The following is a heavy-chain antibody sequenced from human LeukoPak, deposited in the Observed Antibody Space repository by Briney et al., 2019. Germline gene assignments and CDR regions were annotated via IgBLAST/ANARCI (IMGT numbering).Heavy chain of an antibody. CDR1: GFTFSSYS. D-gene: IGHD4-17*01. CDR2: ITRSNYI. CDR3: ARAEGATVTTFDY. V-gene: IGHV3-21*04. J-gene: IGHJ4*02. Sequence: GGSLRLSCAASGFTFSSYSMNWVRQAPGKGLEWVSSITRSNYIYYADSVKGRFTISRDNAKNSLYLQMNSLRAEDTALYYCARAEGATVTTFDYWGQGTLVTVSS.